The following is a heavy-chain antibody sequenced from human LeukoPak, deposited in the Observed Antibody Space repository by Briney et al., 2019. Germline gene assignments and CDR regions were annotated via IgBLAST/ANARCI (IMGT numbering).Heavy chain of an antibody. Sequence: ASVKVSCKASEYNFPRYDLHWVRQATGQGLEWMGWMNPNSDNRGYAQKFQGRVTITRNTSISTAYLELSSLTSDDTAVYYCARGHGSLWHFDSWGQGTLVTVSS. CDR1: EYNFPRYD. CDR2: MNPNSDNR. CDR3: ARGHGSLWHFDS. V-gene: IGHV1-8*03. D-gene: IGHD2-21*01. J-gene: IGHJ4*02.